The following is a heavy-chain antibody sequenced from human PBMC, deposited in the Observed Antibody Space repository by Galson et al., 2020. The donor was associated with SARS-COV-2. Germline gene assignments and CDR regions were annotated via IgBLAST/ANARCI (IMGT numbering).Heavy chain of an antibody. D-gene: IGHD6-13*01. CDR1: GYSFTSYW. CDR3: ARSSSWYVGGYYYYGMDV. Sequence: HGESLKISCKGSGYSFTSYWIGWVRQMPGKGLEWMGIIYPGDSDTRYSPSFQGQVTISADKSISTAYLQWSSLKASDTAMYYCARSSSWYVGGYYYYGMDVWGQGTTVTVSS. CDR2: IYPGDSDT. J-gene: IGHJ6*02. V-gene: IGHV5-51*01.